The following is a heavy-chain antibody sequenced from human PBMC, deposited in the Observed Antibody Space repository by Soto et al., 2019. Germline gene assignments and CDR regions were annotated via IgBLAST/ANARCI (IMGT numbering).Heavy chain of an antibody. J-gene: IGHJ6*02. CDR2: ISYDGSNK. Sequence: PWGSLRLSCAPSGFTFSSYAMHWVRQAPGKGLEWVAVISYDGSNKYYADSVKGRFTISRDNSKNTLYLQMNSLRAEDTAVYYCARDWGYDILTGGMDVWGQGTTVTVSS. V-gene: IGHV3-30-3*01. CDR1: GFTFSSYA. D-gene: IGHD3-9*01. CDR3: ARDWGYDILTGGMDV.